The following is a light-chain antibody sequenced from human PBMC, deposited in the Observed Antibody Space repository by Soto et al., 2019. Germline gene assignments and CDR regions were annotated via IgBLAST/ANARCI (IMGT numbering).Light chain of an antibody. Sequence: DVVMTQSPDSLAVSLGERATINCKSSQNLLYNSNNKNYLAWYQQRPGQPPKLLIYWASTRESGVPDRFSGSGSGTDFTLTISSLQAADVEVYYCQQYYSTPPTFGQGTKVEMK. J-gene: IGKJ1*01. CDR3: QQYYSTPPT. CDR1: QNLLYNSNNKNY. V-gene: IGKV4-1*01. CDR2: WAS.